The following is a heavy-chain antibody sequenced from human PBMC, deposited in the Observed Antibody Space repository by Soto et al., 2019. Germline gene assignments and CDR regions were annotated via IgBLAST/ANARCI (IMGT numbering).Heavy chain of an antibody. CDR1: GFTFSSYS. Sequence: PGGSLRLSCAASGFTFSSYSMNWVRQAPGKGLEWVSSISSSSSYIYYADSVKGRFTISRDNAKNSLYLQMNSLRVEDTAVYYCARDSPVVRGVIDYWGQGTVVTVS. CDR3: ARDSPVVRGVIDY. V-gene: IGHV3-21*01. D-gene: IGHD3-10*01. CDR2: ISSSSSYI. J-gene: IGHJ4*02.